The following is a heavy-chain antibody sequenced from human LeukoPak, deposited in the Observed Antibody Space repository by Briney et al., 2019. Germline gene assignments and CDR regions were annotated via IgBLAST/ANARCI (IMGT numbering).Heavy chain of an antibody. Sequence: ASVKVSCKASGYTFTSYYMHWVRQAPGQGLEWMGIINPSGGSTSYAQKFQGRVTMTRDTSTSTVYMELSSLRSEDTAVYYCARVYPSNGGTPFDPTYYFDYWGQGTLVTVSS. V-gene: IGHV1-46*03. CDR2: INPSGGST. CDR3: ARVYPSNGGTPFDPTYYFDY. D-gene: IGHD3-16*01. CDR1: GYTFTSYY. J-gene: IGHJ4*02.